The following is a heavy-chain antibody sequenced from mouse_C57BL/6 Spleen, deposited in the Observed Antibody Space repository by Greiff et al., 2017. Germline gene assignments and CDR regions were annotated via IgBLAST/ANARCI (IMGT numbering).Heavy chain of an antibody. J-gene: IGHJ2*01. CDR2: IYPSDSET. D-gene: IGHD2-3*01. Sequence: QVQLQQPGAELVRPGSSVKLSCKASGYTFTSYWMDWVKQRPGQGLEWIGNIYPSDSETHYNQKFKDKATLTVDKSSSTAYMQLRSLTSEDSAVYYCARGDGYTGGYWGQGTTLTVSA. CDR1: GYTFTSYW. V-gene: IGHV1-61*01. CDR3: ARGDGYTGGY.